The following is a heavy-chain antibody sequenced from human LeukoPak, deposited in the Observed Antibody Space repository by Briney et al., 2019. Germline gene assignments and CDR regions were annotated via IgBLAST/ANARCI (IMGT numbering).Heavy chain of an antibody. CDR2: VYYSGST. CDR3: ARLSVAGATYWYFEL. Sequence: SETLSLTCTVSGGSISSSSSSYYWGWIRQPPGKGLEWIGSVYYSGSTYYNPSLKSRVTISVERSKNQFSLELTYVTAADTAVYYCARLSVAGATYWYFELWGRGTLVTVSS. CDR1: GGSISSSSSSYY. D-gene: IGHD1-26*01. V-gene: IGHV4-39*01. J-gene: IGHJ2*01.